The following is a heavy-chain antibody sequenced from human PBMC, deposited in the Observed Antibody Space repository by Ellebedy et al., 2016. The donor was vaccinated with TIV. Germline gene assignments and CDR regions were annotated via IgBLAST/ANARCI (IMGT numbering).Heavy chain of an antibody. Sequence: AASVKVSCKGSGYTFTGYYMHWARQAPGQGLEWMGWINPNSGGTNYAQKFQGRVTMTRYTSISTAYMELSVLRSDDTAVYYCAVRYGSASYLPFDPWGQGTLVIVSS. CDR3: AVRYGSASYLPFDP. CDR2: INPNSGGT. J-gene: IGHJ5*02. V-gene: IGHV1-2*02. CDR1: GYTFTGYY. D-gene: IGHD3-10*01.